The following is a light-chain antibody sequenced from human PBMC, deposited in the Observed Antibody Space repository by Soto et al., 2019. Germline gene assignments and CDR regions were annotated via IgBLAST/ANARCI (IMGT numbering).Light chain of an antibody. J-gene: IGLJ3*02. Sequence: QPVLTQSSSASASLGSSVKLTCTLSSGHSSYIIAWHQQQPGKAPRYLMKLEGSGXYNXXXXXXDXFSGSSSGADRYLTISNLQXEDEADYYCETWDSNTHTVFGGGTKLTVL. CDR1: SGHSSYI. CDR2: LEGSGXY. V-gene: IGLV4-60*02. CDR3: ETWDSNTHTV.